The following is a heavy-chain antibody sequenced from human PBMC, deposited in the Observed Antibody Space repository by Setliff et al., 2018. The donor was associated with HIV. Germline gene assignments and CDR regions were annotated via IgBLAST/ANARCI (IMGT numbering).Heavy chain of an antibody. Sequence: SETLSLTCTVSGGSFSSSTYSWGWIRQPPGLGLEWIGSIRSSGTTDYNPSLKSRVAMSVDTSRSQFSLKLTSVTAADTAVYYCARHKTNYDFYAFDVWGQGTMVTVSS. V-gene: IGHV4-39*01. D-gene: IGHD3-3*01. CDR1: GGSFSSSTYS. CDR2: IRSSGTT. CDR3: ARHKTNYDFYAFDV. J-gene: IGHJ3*01.